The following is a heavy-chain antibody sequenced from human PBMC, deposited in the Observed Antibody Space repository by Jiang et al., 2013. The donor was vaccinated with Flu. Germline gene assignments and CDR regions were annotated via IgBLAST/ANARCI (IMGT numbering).Heavy chain of an antibody. CDR1: GYSFTSYW. D-gene: IGHD2-15*01. CDR2: SILVTLIP. V-gene: IGHV5-51*01. J-gene: IGHJ5*02. CDR3: ARQGYCSGGSCLNWFDP. Sequence: KISCKGSGYSFTSYWIGLGAPDARKGLEWMGSSILVTLIPDTSPSFQGQVTISADKSISTAYLQWSSLKASDTAMYYCARQGYCSGGSCLNWFDPWGQGTLVTVSS.